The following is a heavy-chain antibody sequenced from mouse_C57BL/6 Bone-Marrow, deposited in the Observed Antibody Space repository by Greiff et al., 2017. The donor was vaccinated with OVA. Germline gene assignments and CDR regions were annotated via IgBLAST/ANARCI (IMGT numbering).Heavy chain of an antibody. V-gene: IGHV1-82*01. Sequence: VQLQQSGPELVKPGASVKISCKASGYAFSSSWMNWVKQRPGKGLEWIGRIYPGDGDTNSNGKFKGKATLTADKSYSTAYMQLSSLTSEDSAVYFCARGRHYWGQGTSVTVSS. CDR1: GYAFSSSW. J-gene: IGHJ4*01. CDR2: IYPGDGDT. CDR3: ARGRHY.